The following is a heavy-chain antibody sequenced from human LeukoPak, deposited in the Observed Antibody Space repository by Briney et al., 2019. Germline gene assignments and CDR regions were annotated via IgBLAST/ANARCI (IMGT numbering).Heavy chain of an antibody. V-gene: IGHV4-34*01. D-gene: IGHD3-10*01. Sequence: SETLSLTCAVYGGSFSGYYWSWIRRPPGKGLEWIGEINHSGSTNYNPSLKSRVTISVDTSKNQFSLKLSSVTAADTAVYYCARHGRGVWFGAYFDYWGQGTLVTVSS. J-gene: IGHJ4*02. CDR1: GGSFSGYY. CDR3: ARHGRGVWFGAYFDY. CDR2: INHSGST.